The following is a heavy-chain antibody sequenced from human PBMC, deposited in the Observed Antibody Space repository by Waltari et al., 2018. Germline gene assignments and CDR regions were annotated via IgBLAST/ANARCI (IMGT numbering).Heavy chain of an antibody. Sequence: EVQLVESGGGLVQPGGSLRLSCAASGFIVSSDWMHWVGQAPGKGLVWVSRISDDGGSTNYADSVKGRFTISRDNTKNTLYLQMNSLNDEDTALYYCVRRHDSGGFYGLWGQGTLVTVSS. CDR3: VRRHDSGGFYGL. J-gene: IGHJ4*02. CDR2: ISDDGGST. V-gene: IGHV3-74*01. CDR1: GFIVSSDW. D-gene: IGHD2-21*02.